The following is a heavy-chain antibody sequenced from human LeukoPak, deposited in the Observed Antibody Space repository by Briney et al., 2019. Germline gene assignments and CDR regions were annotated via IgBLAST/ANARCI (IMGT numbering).Heavy chain of an antibody. CDR2: MNPNSGNT. CDR1: GYTFTSYD. V-gene: IGHV1-8*01. CDR3: ARVQLLVNWFDP. Sequence: GASVKVSCKASGYTFTSYDINWVRQATGQGLEWMGWMNPNSGNTGYAQKFQGRVTMTRNTSISTAYMELSSLRSEDTAVYYCARVQLLVNWFDPWGQGTLVTVSS. D-gene: IGHD6-13*01. J-gene: IGHJ5*02.